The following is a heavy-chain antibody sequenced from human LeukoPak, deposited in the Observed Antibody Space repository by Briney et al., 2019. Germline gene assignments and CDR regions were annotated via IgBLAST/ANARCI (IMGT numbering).Heavy chain of an antibody. D-gene: IGHD6-19*01. CDR2: IYYSGST. V-gene: IGHV4-59*01. CDR1: GGSISSYY. Sequence: SETLSLTCTVSGGSISSYYWSWIRQPPGKGLEWIGYIYYSGSTNYNPSLKSRVTISVDTSKNQFSLKLSSVTAADTAVYYCATSQWLGAEYFQHWARAPWSPSPQ. CDR3: ATSQWLGAEYFQH. J-gene: IGHJ1*01.